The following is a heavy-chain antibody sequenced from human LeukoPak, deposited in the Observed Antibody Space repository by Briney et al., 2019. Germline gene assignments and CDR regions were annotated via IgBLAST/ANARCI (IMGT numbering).Heavy chain of an antibody. CDR2: INPNSGGT. Sequence: GASVKVSCKASGYTFTGYYMHWVRQAPGQGLEWMGWINPNSGGTDDAQKFQGRVTMTRDTSISTAYMELSSLRSDDTAVYYCARDRPVSRLGTDFDYWGQGALVTVSS. J-gene: IGHJ4*02. D-gene: IGHD1-7*01. CDR1: GYTFTGYY. CDR3: ARDRPVSRLGTDFDY. V-gene: IGHV1-2*02.